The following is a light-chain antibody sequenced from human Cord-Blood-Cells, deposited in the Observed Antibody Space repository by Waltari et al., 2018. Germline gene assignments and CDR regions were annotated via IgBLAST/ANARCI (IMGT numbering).Light chain of an antibody. CDR2: DVS. CDR3: SSYTSSSTLT. CDR1: SSDVGGYNY. J-gene: IGLJ3*02. V-gene: IGLV2-14*03. Sequence: QSALTQPASVSGSPGQSITISCTGTSSDVGGYNYISWYQQNPGKAPKLMIYDVSNRPSGVSNLFSGSKSGNTASLTISGLQAEDEADYYCSSYTSSSTLTFGGGTKLTVL.